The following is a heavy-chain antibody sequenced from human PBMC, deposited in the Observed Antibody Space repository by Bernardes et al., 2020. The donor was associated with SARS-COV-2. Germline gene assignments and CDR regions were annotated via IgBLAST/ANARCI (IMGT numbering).Heavy chain of an antibody. D-gene: IGHD2-15*01. CDR3: ARAPDCGGGSCNGRSYYGMDV. V-gene: IGHV4-39*01. J-gene: IGHJ6*02. Sequence: SETLSLTCTVSGGSISRSSYYWGWIRQPPGKGLEWIGSFDYAGSTYYNPSLKSRITISVDTSKNQFSLKLNSVTAADTAVYYCARAPDCGGGSCNGRSYYGMDVWGQGITVTASS. CDR2: FDYAGST. CDR1: GGSISRSSYY.